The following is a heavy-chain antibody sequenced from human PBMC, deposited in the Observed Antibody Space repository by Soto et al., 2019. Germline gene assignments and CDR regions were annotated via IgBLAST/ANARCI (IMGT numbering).Heavy chain of an antibody. J-gene: IGHJ4*02. CDR2: MSGSGDDA. D-gene: IGHD3-3*01. V-gene: IGHV3-23*01. CDR3: AKKVTIYAVDPAGY. Sequence: GGSLRLSCAASGFTFSNYGMSWVRQAPGKGLEWVSVMSGSGDDAYYADSVKGRFTISRDNSKNTLYLQMNSLRAEDTAVYFCAKKVTIYAVDPAGYWGQGTQVTVSS. CDR1: GFTFSNYG.